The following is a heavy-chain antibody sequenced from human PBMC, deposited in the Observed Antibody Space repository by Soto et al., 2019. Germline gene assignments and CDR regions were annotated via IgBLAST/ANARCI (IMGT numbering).Heavy chain of an antibody. CDR1: GFTFSSYS. V-gene: IGHV3-21*01. CDR2: ISSSSSYI. D-gene: IGHD3-22*01. Sequence: EVQLVESGGGLVKPGGSLRLSCAASGFTFSSYSMNWVRQAPGKGLEWVSSISSSSSYIYYADSVKGRFTISRDNAKNSLYLQMNSLRAEDTAVYYCARTGPVVTETPDREYHYYYYYMDVWGKGTTVTVSS. J-gene: IGHJ6*03. CDR3: ARTGPVVTETPDREYHYYYYYMDV.